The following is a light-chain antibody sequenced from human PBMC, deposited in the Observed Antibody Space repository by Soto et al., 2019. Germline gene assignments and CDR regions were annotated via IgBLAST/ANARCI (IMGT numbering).Light chain of an antibody. CDR2: DVN. V-gene: IGLV2-11*01. J-gene: IGLJ2*01. CDR1: SSDVGGYHY. CDR3: CSYAASYTLV. Sequence: QPVLTQPRSVSGSPGQSVTLSCTGTSSDVGGYHYVSWYQHHPGKAPKIIIYDVNKLPSGVPDRFSGSKSGNTASLTISGFQTEDEADYYCCSYAASYTLVFGGGTKVTVL.